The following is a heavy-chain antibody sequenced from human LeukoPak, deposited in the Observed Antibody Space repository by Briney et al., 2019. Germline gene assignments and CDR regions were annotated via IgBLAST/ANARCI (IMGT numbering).Heavy chain of an antibody. D-gene: IGHD2-2*01. CDR3: ARDTCSIAE. CDR1: GFTFSNYW. V-gene: IGHV3-74*01. CDR2: IHSDGGTT. Sequence: PGGSLRLSCAASGFTFSNYWMHWVRQAPGKGLVWVSLIHSDGGTTNYADSVKGRFTISRDNAKNTLYLQMNSLRVEDTAVYYCARDTCSIAEWGQGTLVTVSS. J-gene: IGHJ4*02.